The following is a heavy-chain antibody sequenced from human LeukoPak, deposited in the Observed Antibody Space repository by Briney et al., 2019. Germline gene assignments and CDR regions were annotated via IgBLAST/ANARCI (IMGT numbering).Heavy chain of an antibody. D-gene: IGHD2-15*01. CDR1: GGSFSGYY. V-gene: IGHV4-34*01. Sequence: SETLSLTCAVYGGSFSGYYWSWIRQPPGKGLEWIGEINHSGSTNYNPSLKSRVTISVDTSKNQFSLKLSSVTAADTAVYYCASHRWWAPFDIWGQGTMVTVSS. J-gene: IGHJ3*02. CDR3: ASHRWWAPFDI. CDR2: INHSGST.